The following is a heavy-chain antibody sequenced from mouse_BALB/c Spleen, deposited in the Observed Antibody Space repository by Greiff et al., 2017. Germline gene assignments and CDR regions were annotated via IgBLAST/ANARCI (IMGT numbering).Heavy chain of an antibody. CDR1: GFSLTSYG. Sequence: VQLQQSGPGLVQPSQSLSITCTVSGFSLTSYGVHWVRQSPGKGLEWLGVIWSGGSTDYNAAFISRLSISKDNSKSQVFFKMNSLQANDTAIYYCARAYYGKLDWYFDVWGAGTTVTVSA. J-gene: IGHJ1*01. D-gene: IGHD2-10*01. CDR3: ARAYYGKLDWYFDV. CDR2: IWSGGST. V-gene: IGHV2-2*02.